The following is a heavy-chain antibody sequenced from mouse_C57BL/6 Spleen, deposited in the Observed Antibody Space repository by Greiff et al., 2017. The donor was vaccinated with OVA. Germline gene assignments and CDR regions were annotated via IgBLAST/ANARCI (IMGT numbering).Heavy chain of an antibody. V-gene: IGHV14-4*01. D-gene: IGHD2-5*01. CDR1: GFNIKDDY. CDR2: IDPENGDT. Sequence: EVQGVESGAELVRPGASVKLSCTASGFNIKDDYMHWVKQRPEQGLEWIGWIDPENGDTEYASKFQGKATITADTSSNTAYLQLSSLTSEDTAVYYCTTNYSNYPYWGQGTSVTVSS. J-gene: IGHJ4*01. CDR3: TTNYSNYPY.